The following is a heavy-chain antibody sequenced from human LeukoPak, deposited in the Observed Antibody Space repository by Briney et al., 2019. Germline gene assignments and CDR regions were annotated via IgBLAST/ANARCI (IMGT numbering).Heavy chain of an antibody. CDR3: AKPPRGDYRYTFDY. CDR1: GITFSCYV. D-gene: IGHD4-17*01. CDR2: IRGSGGTT. Sequence: PGGSLRLSCTASGITFSCYVMSWVRQAPGKGLEWVSSIRGSGGTTDYADSVKGRFTISRDNSKNTLYLQMNSLRAEDTAIYYCAKPPRGDYRYTFDYWGQGTLVTVSS. V-gene: IGHV3-23*01. J-gene: IGHJ4*02.